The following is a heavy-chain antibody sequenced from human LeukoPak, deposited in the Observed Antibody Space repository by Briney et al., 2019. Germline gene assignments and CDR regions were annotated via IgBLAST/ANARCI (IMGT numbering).Heavy chain of an antibody. CDR1: GFIFDDYG. CDR2: ITWNGGST. Sequence: GGSLRLSCAASGFIFDDYGMSWVRQAPGKGLEWVSGITWNGGSTGYADSVKGRFTISRDNAKNSLYLQMNSLRAEDTAFYYCARDPGDILVAGTFDYWGQGTLVTVSS. CDR3: ARDPGDILVAGTFDY. J-gene: IGHJ4*02. V-gene: IGHV3-20*04. D-gene: IGHD6-19*01.